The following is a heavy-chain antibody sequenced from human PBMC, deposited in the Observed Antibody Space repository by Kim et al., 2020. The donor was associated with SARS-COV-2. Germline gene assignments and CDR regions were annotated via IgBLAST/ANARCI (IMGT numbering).Heavy chain of an antibody. D-gene: IGHD3-22*01. J-gene: IGHJ3*02. CDR3: ARPNYYDSSGYPGDAFDI. V-gene: IGHV1-69*13. CDR2: IIPIFGTA. Sequence: SVKVSCKASGGTFSSYAISWVRQAPGQGLEWMGGIIPIFGTANYAQKFQGRVTITADESTSTAYMELSSLRSEDTAVYYCARPNYYDSSGYPGDAFDIWGQGTMVTVSS. CDR1: GGTFSSYA.